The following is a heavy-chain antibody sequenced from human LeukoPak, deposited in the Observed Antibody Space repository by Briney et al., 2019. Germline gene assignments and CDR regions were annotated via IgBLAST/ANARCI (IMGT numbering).Heavy chain of an antibody. V-gene: IGHV1-2*02. J-gene: IGHJ6*03. Sequence: ASVKVSCKASGYTFTGYYMHWVRQAPGQGLEWMGWINPNSGGTNYAQKFQGRVTMTRDTSISTAYMELSRLRSDDTAVYYCARVGCSSTSCYSSFGYYYYYYMDVWGKGTTVTISS. CDR2: INPNSGGT. CDR1: GYTFTGYY. D-gene: IGHD2-2*01. CDR3: ARVGCSSTSCYSSFGYYYYYYMDV.